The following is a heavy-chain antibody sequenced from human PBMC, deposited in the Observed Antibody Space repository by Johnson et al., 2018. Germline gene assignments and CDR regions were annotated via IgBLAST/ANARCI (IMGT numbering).Heavy chain of an antibody. V-gene: IGHV3-15*01. J-gene: IGHJ6*04. CDR2: IKSKTDGGTT. D-gene: IGHD1-26*01. CDR1: GFTFSNAW. CDR3: TTAKVGARGGVRDV. Sequence: VQLVQSGGGLVKPGGSLRLSCAASGFTFSNAWMSWVRQAPGKGLEWVGRIKSKTDGGTTDYAAPVKGRFTISREDSKNTPYLQMNSLKTEDTAVYYGTTAKVGARGGVRDVWGRGTPVTVSS.